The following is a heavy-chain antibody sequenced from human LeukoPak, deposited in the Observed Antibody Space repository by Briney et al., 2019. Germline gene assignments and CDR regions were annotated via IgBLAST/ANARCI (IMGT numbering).Heavy chain of an antibody. CDR1: GLSFSSFA. CDR2: MKGTGEK. J-gene: IGHJ4*02. Sequence: GGSLRLSCAASGLSFSSFAMSWVRQAPARGLEWLSSMKGTGEKFYADSVRGRFTLSRDDSRNTVYLQLNNLRVEDTAQYYCARASWVSSADAVRWGQGTVVTVSS. D-gene: IGHD3-16*01. CDR3: ARASWVSSADAVR. V-gene: IGHV3-23*01.